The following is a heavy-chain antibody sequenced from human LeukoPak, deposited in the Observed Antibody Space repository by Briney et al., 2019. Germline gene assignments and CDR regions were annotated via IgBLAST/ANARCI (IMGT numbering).Heavy chain of an antibody. J-gene: IGHJ3*02. D-gene: IGHD4-23*01. CDR1: GYTFTSYA. V-gene: IGHV7-4-1*02. CDR2: INTNTGNP. CDR3: ARVLSGNVVSSDEGDAFDI. Sequence: ASVKVSCKASGYTFTSYAMNWVRQAPGQGLEWMGWINTNTGNPTYAQGFTGRFVFSLDTSVSTAYLQISSLKAEDTAVYYCARVLSGNVVSSDEGDAFDIWGQGTMVTVSS.